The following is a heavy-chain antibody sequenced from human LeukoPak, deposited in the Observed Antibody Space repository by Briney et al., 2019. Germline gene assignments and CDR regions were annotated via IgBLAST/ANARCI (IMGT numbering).Heavy chain of an antibody. Sequence: GASVKVSCKASGYTFTGYYTHWVRQAPGQGLEWMGGIIPIFGTANYAQKFQGRVTITADESTSTAYMELSSLRSEDTAVYYCAREGGGIVATPYFDYWGQGTLVTVSS. D-gene: IGHD5-12*01. CDR2: IIPIFGTA. V-gene: IGHV1-69*13. J-gene: IGHJ4*02. CDR1: GYTFTGYY. CDR3: AREGGGIVATPYFDY.